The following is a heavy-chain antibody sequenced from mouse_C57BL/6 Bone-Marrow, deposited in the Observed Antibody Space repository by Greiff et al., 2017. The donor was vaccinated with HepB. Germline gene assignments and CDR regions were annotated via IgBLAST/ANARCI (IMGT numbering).Heavy chain of an antibody. D-gene: IGHD2-4*01. CDR2: IDPENGDT. CDR3: TTFYDYYFYY. V-gene: IGHV14-4*01. J-gene: IGHJ2*01. Sequence: EVQLQQSGAELVRPGASVKLSCTASGFNIKDDYMHWVKQRPEQGLEWIGWIDPENGDTEYASKFQGKATITADTSSNTAYLQLSSLTSEDTAVYYCTTFYDYYFYYWGQGTTLTVSS. CDR1: GFNIKDDY.